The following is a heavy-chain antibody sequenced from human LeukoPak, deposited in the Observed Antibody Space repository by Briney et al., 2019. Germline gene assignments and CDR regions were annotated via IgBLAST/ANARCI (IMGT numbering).Heavy chain of an antibody. V-gene: IGHV4-39*07. CDR1: GGSISSSSYS. Sequence: SETLSLTCSVSGGSISSSSYSWTWIRQPLGKGLEWVGTMYHSGTTYYNPSLTSRGTISVDTSKNQFSLRLKFVTAADTAVYYCAGGSIAEAAAFDYWGQGTLVTVSS. J-gene: IGHJ4*02. CDR3: AGGSIAEAAAFDY. CDR2: MYHSGTT. D-gene: IGHD6-13*01.